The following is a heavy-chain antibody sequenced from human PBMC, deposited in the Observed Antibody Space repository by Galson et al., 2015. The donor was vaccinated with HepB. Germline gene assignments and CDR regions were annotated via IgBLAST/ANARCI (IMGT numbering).Heavy chain of an antibody. CDR2: LYPGGSEI. CDR3: ARPYAFSGSFHFDY. CDR1: GYTFTNYW. Sequence: QSGAEVKNPGDSLKISCKGSGYTFTNYWIGWVRQMPGKGPEWMGTLYPGGSEIRYSPSFQGQVTISADNSNSTAYLQWNNLKASDTAIYYCARPYAFSGSFHFDYWGQGTLVTVSS. J-gene: IGHJ4*02. D-gene: IGHD5-12*01. V-gene: IGHV5-51*01.